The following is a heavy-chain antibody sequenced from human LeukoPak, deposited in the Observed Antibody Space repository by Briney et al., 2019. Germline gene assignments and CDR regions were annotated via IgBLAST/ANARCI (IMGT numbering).Heavy chain of an antibody. V-gene: IGHV3-21*01. Sequence: GGSLRLSCAASGFTFSSYEMNWVRQAPGKGLEWVSSISSSSSYIYYADSVEGRFTISRDNAKNSLYLQMNSLRAEDTAVYYCARDLFPHFTVAGPYWGQGTLVTVPS. CDR2: ISSSSSYI. CDR3: ARDLFPHFTVAGPY. D-gene: IGHD6-19*01. J-gene: IGHJ4*02. CDR1: GFTFSSYE.